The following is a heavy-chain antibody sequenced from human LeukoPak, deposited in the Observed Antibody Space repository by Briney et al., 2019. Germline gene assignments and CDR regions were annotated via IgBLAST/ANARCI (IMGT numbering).Heavy chain of an antibody. J-gene: IGHJ4*02. Sequence: GGSLRLSCAASGFTFSSYAMSWVRQAPGKGLEWVSAISGSGGSTYYADSVKGRFTISRDNSKNTLYLQMNSLRAEDTAVYYCARKWIQLWSNHDYWGQGTLVTVSS. CDR1: GFTFSSYA. CDR3: ARKWIQLWSNHDY. D-gene: IGHD5-18*01. V-gene: IGHV3-23*01. CDR2: ISGSGGST.